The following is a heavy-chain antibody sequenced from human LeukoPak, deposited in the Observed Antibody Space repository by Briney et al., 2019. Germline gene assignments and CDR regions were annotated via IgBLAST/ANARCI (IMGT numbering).Heavy chain of an antibody. CDR2: IYYSGST. V-gene: IGHV4-59*01. J-gene: IGHJ5*02. D-gene: IGHD3-3*01. CDR1: GGSISSYY. CDR3: ARENTIFGVAGHWFDP. Sequence: PSETLSLTCTVSGGSISSYYWSWIRQPPGKGLEWIGYIYYSGSTNYNPSLKSRVTISVDTSKNQFSLKLSSVTAADTAVYYCARENTIFGVAGHWFDPWGQGTRVTVSS.